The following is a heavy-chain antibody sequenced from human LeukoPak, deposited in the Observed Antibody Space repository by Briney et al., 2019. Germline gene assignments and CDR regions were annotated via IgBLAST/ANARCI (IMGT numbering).Heavy chain of an antibody. CDR1: GFTFSSYA. D-gene: IGHD3-22*01. CDR2: ISGSSTDI. Sequence: GGSLRLSCAAPGFTFSSYAMNWVRQAPGRGLEWVSSISGSSTDIYYADSVKGRFTIPRDNAKKSVFLQINNLRAEDTAIYYCARRGFHDSSGYDYWGQGTLVTVSS. J-gene: IGHJ4*02. CDR3: ARRGFHDSSGYDY. V-gene: IGHV3-21*01.